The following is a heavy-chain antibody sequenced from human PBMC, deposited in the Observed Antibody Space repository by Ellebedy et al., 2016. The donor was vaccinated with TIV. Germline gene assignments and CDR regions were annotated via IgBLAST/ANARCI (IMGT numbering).Heavy chain of an antibody. D-gene: IGHD3-3*01. CDR1: GFTFSSYS. V-gene: IGHV3-48*02. J-gene: IGHJ4*02. CDR2: ISSSSSTI. CDR3: ARVLTAIFGVINDY. Sequence: GESLKISCAASGFTFSSYSMNWVRQAPGKGLEWVSYISSSSSTIYYADSVKGRFNISRDNAKNSLYLQMNSLRDEDTAVYYCARVLTAIFGVINDYWGQGTLVTVSS.